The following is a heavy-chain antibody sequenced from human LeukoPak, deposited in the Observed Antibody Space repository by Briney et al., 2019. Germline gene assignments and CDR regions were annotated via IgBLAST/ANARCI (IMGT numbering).Heavy chain of an antibody. CDR2: IIPIFGAP. V-gene: IGHV1-69*05. D-gene: IGHD3-16*01. CDR1: GGTFGTSA. CDR3: ATDFRRQQSIGGNYYYSTDV. J-gene: IGHJ6*03. Sequence: GASVKVSCKASGGTFGTSAISWVRQAPGLGLEWVGGIIPIFGAPDYAQKFQGRVSITTDDSTTTAYMELSSLRSEDTAVYYCATDFRRQQSIGGNYYYSTDVWGEGTTVTVSS.